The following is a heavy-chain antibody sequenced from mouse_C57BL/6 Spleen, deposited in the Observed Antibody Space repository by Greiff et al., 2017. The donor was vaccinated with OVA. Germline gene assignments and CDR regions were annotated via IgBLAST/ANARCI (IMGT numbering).Heavy chain of an antibody. CDR1: GYSITSGYY. V-gene: IGHV3-6*01. D-gene: IGHD1-1*01. CDR2: ISYDGSN. CDR3: ARSYYGPYAMDY. Sequence: EVQLVESGPGLVKPSQSLSLTCSVTGYSITSGYYWNWIRQFPGNKLEWMGYISYDGSNNYNPSLKNRISITRDTSKNQFFLKLNSVTTEDTATYYCARSYYGPYAMDYWGQGTSVTVAS. J-gene: IGHJ4*01.